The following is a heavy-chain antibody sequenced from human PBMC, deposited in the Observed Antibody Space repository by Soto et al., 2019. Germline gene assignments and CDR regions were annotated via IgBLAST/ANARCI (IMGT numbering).Heavy chain of an antibody. Sequence: SVKVSCKASVFSVDTTFCIHWVRRAPGQGLEWMGSINPNSGDTIYAQNFQGRVTMTRDTSISTAYMEVSSLTSDDTAVYYCGSHSSRPAADLGNWGHGTVVTVSA. V-gene: IGHV1-2*02. CDR3: GSHSSRPAADLGN. D-gene: IGHD3-22*01. J-gene: IGHJ4*01. CDR1: VFSVDTTFC. CDR2: INPNSGDT.